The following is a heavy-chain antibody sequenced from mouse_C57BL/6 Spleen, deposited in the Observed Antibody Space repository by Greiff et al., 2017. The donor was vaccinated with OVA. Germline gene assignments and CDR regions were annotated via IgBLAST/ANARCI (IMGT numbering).Heavy chain of an antibody. Sequence: EVKLVESEGGLVQPGSSMKLSCTASGFTFSDYYMAWVRQVPEKGLEWVANINYDGSSTYYLDSLKSRFIISRDNAKNILYLQMSSLKSEDTATYYCARQESRAMDYWGQGTSVTVSS. CDR2: INYDGSST. V-gene: IGHV5-16*01. CDR3: ARQESRAMDY. J-gene: IGHJ4*01. CDR1: GFTFSDYY.